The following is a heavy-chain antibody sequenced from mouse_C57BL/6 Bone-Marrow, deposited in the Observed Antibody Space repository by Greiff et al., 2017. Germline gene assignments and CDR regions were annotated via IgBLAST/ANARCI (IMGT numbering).Heavy chain of an antibody. D-gene: IGHD2-2*01. V-gene: IGHV14-4*01. CDR1: GFNINDDC. CDR2: IDPENGDT. J-gene: IGHJ2*01. Sequence: EVLLLQSGAELVRPGASVKLSCTASGFNINDDCMHWVQQRPEQGLEWIGCIDPENGDTEYASKFQGQATITADNASTTAYLQLSSLTSEDTDVYYWKTERGEGYDGEGYYFDYWGQGTTLTVSS. CDR3: KTERGEGYDGEGYYFDY.